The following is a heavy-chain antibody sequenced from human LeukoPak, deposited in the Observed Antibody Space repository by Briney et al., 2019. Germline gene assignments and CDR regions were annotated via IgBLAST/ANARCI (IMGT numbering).Heavy chain of an antibody. CDR3: ARAPWLRYTFDY. Sequence: SETLSLTCAVYGGSFSGYYWSWIRQPPGKGLEWIGEINHSGSTNYNPSLKSRVTISVDTSKNQFSLKLSSVTAADTAVYYCARAPWLRYTFDYRGQGTLVTVSS. V-gene: IGHV4-34*01. CDR1: GGSFSGYY. J-gene: IGHJ4*02. CDR2: INHSGST. D-gene: IGHD5-12*01.